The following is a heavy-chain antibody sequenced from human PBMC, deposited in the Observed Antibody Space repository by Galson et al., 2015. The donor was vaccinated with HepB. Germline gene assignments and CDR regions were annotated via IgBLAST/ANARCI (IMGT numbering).Heavy chain of an antibody. Sequence: SLRLSCAASGFTFSSYGMHWVRQAPGKGLEWVAVISYDGSNKYYADSVKGRFTISRDNSKNTLYLQMNSLRAEDTAVYYCAKGYSWEYFQHWGQGTLVTVSS. V-gene: IGHV3-30*18. J-gene: IGHJ1*01. CDR2: ISYDGSNK. CDR1: GFTFSSYG. D-gene: IGHD1-20*01. CDR3: AKGYSWEYFQH.